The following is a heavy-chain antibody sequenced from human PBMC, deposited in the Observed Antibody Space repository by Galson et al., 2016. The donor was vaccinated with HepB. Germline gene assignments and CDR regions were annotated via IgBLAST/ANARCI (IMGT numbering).Heavy chain of an antibody. D-gene: IGHD6-19*01. J-gene: IGHJ4*02. CDR3: AREGFSSGHCGGFDS. V-gene: IGHV3-30*05. CDR1: GFTFSRYG. CDR2: ISHDGNGK. Sequence: SLRLSCAGSGFTFSRYGMTWVRQAPGKGLEWVAAISHDGNGKFYADSLKGRFTISRDNSKNALYLQINSLRAEDTALYYCAREGFSSGHCGGFDSWGQGTLVTVSS.